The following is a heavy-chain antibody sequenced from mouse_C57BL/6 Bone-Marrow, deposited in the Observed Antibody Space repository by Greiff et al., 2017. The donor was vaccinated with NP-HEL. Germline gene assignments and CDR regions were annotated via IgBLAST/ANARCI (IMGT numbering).Heavy chain of an antibody. CDR3: AMVGEGYYFDY. CDR1: GYTFTSYW. Sequence: QVHVKQPGAELVKPGASVKMSCKASGYTFTSYWITWVKQRPGQGLEWIGDIYPGSGSTNYNEKFKSKATLTVDTSSSTAYMQLSSLTSEDSAVYYCAMVGEGYYFDYWGQGTTLTVSS. J-gene: IGHJ2*01. V-gene: IGHV1-55*01. D-gene: IGHD1-1*02. CDR2: IYPGSGST.